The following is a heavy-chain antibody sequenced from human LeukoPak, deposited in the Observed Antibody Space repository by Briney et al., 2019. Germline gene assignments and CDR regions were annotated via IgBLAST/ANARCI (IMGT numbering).Heavy chain of an antibody. CDR2: ISISSSTI. Sequence: PGESLRLSCEASGFALNSYIMSWVRQAPGKGLEWISQISISSSTIYYRDSVKGRFTVSRDNLKNSLYLQMNSLRAEDTAVYYCVRDGTVRGKNGCFDYWGRETLVTVSS. CDR1: GFALNSYI. V-gene: IGHV3-48*04. J-gene: IGHJ4*02. D-gene: IGHD3-10*01. CDR3: VRDGTVRGKNGCFDY.